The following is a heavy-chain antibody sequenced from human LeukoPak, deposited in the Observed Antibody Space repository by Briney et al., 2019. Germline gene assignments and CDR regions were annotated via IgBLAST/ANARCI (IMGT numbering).Heavy chain of an antibody. J-gene: IGHJ3*02. CDR1: GFTVSSSY. Sequence: PGGSLRLSCAASGFTVSSSYMSWVRQAPGKGLEWVSVIYSGGYTYYADSVKGRFTISRDNSKNTLYHQMNSLRAEDTAVYYCARVSSSWYQAFDIWGQGTMVTVSS. D-gene: IGHD6-13*01. V-gene: IGHV3-66*01. CDR3: ARVSSSWYQAFDI. CDR2: IYSGGYT.